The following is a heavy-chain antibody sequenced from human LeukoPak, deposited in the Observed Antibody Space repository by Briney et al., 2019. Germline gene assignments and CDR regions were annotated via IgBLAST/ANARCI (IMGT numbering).Heavy chain of an antibody. Sequence: GGSLRLSCAASGFTFSSYWMSWVRQAPGKGLEWVGFIRSKAYGGTTEYAASVKGRFTISRDDSKSIAYLQMNSLKTEDTAVYYCTRVGLRYCSGGSCSDYWGQGTLVTVSS. J-gene: IGHJ4*02. D-gene: IGHD2-15*01. CDR3: TRVGLRYCSGGSCSDY. CDR1: GFTFSSYW. V-gene: IGHV3-49*04. CDR2: IRSKAYGGTT.